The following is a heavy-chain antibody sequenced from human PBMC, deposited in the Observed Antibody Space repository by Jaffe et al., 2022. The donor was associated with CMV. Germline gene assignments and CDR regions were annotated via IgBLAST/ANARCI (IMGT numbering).Heavy chain of an antibody. D-gene: IGHD2-21*02. J-gene: IGHJ5*02. V-gene: IGHV4-34*01. Sequence: QVQLQQWGAGLLKPSETLSLTCAVYGGSFSGYYWSWIRQPPGKGLEWIGEINHSGSTNYNPSLKSRVTISVDTSKNQFSLKLSSVTAADTAVYYCARRRGYRSVVTAILPGYNWFDPWGQGTLVTVSS. CDR2: INHSGST. CDR3: ARRRGYRSVVTAILPGYNWFDP. CDR1: GGSFSGYY.